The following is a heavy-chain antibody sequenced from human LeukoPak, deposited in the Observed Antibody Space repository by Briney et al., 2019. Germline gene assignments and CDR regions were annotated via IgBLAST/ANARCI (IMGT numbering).Heavy chain of an antibody. CDR3: VRVKGSYFDY. CDR1: GFPLSSXX. D-gene: IGHD2-15*01. Sequence: GGSLXLSCXASGFPLSSXXXXXXRQAPXKGLEWVXYXXSXXSAXXXXXSVXXRFTVXXXXAKNSLFLQMNSPRAEDTAVYYCVRVKGSYFDYWGQGALVTVSS. CDR2: XXSXXSAX. V-gene: IGHV3-48*03. J-gene: IGHJ4*02.